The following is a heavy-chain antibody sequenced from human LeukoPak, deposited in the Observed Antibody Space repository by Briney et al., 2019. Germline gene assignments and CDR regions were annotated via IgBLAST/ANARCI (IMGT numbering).Heavy chain of an antibody. J-gene: IGHJ5*02. V-gene: IGHV3-15*01. CDR2: IKSKTDGGTA. CDR3: ITWRWFDP. Sequence: GGSLRLSCAASGFTFPNTWMSWVRQAPGKGLEWVGRIKSKTDGGTADYAAPGKGRFTISRDDSKNTMYLQMNSLKTEDTAVYYCITWRWFDPWGQGTLVTVSS. CDR1: GFTFPNTW.